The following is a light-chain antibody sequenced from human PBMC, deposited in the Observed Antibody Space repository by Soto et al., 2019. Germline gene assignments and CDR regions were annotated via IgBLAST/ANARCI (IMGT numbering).Light chain of an antibody. CDR1: QTVSSRF. CDR2: AAS. J-gene: IGKJ1*01. Sequence: ESVLTQSPGNLSFFLGYIATLSCSASQTVSSRFLAWYQQTPGQAPRLLIYAASSRATGIPDRFSGSGSGTDFTLTISRLEPEDFAVYYCQQYGNSPQTFGQGTKVDI. V-gene: IGKV3-20*01. CDR3: QQYGNSPQT.